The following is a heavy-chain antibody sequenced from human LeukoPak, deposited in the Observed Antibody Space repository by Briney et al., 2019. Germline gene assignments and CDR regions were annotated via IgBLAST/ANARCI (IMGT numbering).Heavy chain of an antibody. CDR2: IYTSGST. D-gene: IGHD3-22*01. CDR3: ARDSSGYLGYAFDI. V-gene: IGHV4-4*07. Sequence: KSSETLSLTCTVSGGSISSYYWSWIRQPAGKGLEWIGRIYTSGSTNYNPSLKSRVTMSVDTSKNQFSLKLSSVTAADTAVYYCARDSSGYLGYAFDIWGQGTMVTVSS. CDR1: GGSISSYY. J-gene: IGHJ3*02.